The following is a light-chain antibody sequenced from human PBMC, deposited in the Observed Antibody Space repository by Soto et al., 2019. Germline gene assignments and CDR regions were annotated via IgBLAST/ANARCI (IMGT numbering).Light chain of an antibody. Sequence: SYELTQAPSVSVSPGQTATISCSGEGLPNQYASWYQQKPGQAPVVVIYKDKERPSGIPERFSGSNSGNTATLTISRVEAGDEADYYCQVWDSSSDHPRVFGGGTKLTVL. CDR1: GLPNQY. J-gene: IGLJ3*02. CDR2: KDK. V-gene: IGLV3-25*02. CDR3: QVWDSSSDHPRV.